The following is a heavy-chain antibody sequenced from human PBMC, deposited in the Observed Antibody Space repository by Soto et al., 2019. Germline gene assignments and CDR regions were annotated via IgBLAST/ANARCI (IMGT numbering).Heavy chain of an antibody. D-gene: IGHD6-25*01. CDR3: ARDKGCSV. V-gene: IGHV3-23*01. CDR1: GFTFSNHA. J-gene: IGHJ1*01. Sequence: EVQLLESGGGLVQPGGSLRLSCAASGFTFSNHAMTWVRQAPGKGLEWVSGISDSGGTTSYAGSVKGRFTISRDNSKNTLSLQMNRLRAEDTAVYYCARDKGCSVWGQGTLVTVSS. CDR2: ISDSGGTT.